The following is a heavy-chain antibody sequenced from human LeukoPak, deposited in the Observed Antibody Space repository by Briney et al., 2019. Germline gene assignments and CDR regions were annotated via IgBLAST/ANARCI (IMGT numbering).Heavy chain of an antibody. Sequence: KPSETLSLACIVSGGSINIGSYYWSWIRQPGGKGLEWIGRIYTSGSTNYNPSLKSRVTIAVDTSKNQFSLKLTSVTAADTAVYYCVREYLYDDASIYDPWGQGTLVTVSS. CDR3: VREYLYDDASIYDP. J-gene: IGHJ5*02. V-gene: IGHV4-61*02. D-gene: IGHD3-3*01. CDR2: IYTSGST. CDR1: GGSINIGSYY.